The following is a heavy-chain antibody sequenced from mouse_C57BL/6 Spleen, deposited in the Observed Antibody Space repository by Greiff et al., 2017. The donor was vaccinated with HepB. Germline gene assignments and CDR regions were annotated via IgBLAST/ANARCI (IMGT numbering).Heavy chain of an antibody. CDR1: GYTFTGYC. CDR2: ILPGSGST. D-gene: IGHD1-1*02. V-gene: IGHV1-9*01. Sequence: VQLQQSGPELMKPGASVKLSCKATGYTFTGYCIEWVKQRPGHGLEWIGEILPGSGSTNYNEKFKGKATFTADTSSNTAYVQLSSLRTEDSAIYYYARGGVVAGGFDDWGQGTTLTVSS. CDR3: ARGGVVAGGFDD. J-gene: IGHJ2*01.